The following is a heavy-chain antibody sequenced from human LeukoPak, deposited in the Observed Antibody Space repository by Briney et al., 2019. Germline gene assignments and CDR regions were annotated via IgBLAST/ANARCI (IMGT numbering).Heavy chain of an antibody. V-gene: IGHV4-39*07. CDR1: GGSISSSSYY. D-gene: IGHD3-10*01. J-gene: IGHJ6*03. CDR2: IYYSGST. Sequence: SETLSLTCTVSGGSISSSSYYWGWIRQPPGKGLEWIGSIYYSGSTYYNPSLKSRVTISVDTSKNQFSLKLSSVTAADTAVYYCARETNLLLWFGEAHYYMDVWGKGTTVTVSS. CDR3: ARETNLLLWFGEAHYYMDV.